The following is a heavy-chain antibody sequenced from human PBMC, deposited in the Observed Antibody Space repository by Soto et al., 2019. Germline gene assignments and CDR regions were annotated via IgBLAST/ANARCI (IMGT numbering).Heavy chain of an antibody. CDR3: ATDYYDSSGYPDY. CDR1: GFTFSSYG. Sequence: PGGSLRLSCAASGFTFSSYGMHWVRQAPGKGLEWVAVIWYDGSNKYYADSVKGRFTISRDNSKNTLYLQMNSLRAEDTAVYYCATDYYDSSGYPDYWGQGTLVTVSS. D-gene: IGHD3-22*01. V-gene: IGHV3-33*01. CDR2: IWYDGSNK. J-gene: IGHJ4*02.